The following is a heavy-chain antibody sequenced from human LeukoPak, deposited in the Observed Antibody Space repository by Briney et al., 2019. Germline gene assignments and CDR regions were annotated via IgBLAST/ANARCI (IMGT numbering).Heavy chain of an antibody. D-gene: IGHD5-24*01. Sequence: GGSLRLSCAASGFTFSSYAMHWVRQTPGKGLEWVAVISYNGNNKFYGDSVKGRFTISRDNSKNTLYLQMNSLTAEDTAVYYCARSMVTIPIPGGYWGQGTLVTVSS. J-gene: IGHJ4*02. CDR2: ISYNGNNK. V-gene: IGHV3-30*04. CDR3: ARSMVTIPIPGGY. CDR1: GFTFSSYA.